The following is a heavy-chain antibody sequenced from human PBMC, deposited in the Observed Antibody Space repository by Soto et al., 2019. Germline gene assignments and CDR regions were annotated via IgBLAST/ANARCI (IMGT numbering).Heavy chain of an antibody. CDR2: IIPIFGTA. D-gene: IGHD6-6*01. V-gene: IGHV1-69*01. CDR3: ASRVERIAARARSEKYYYYGMDV. Sequence: QVQLVQSGAEVKKPGSSVKVSCKASGGTFSSYAISWVRQAPGQGLEWMGGIIPIFGTANYAQKFQGRVTITADESTSTAYMGLSSLRSEDTAVYYCASRVERIAARARSEKYYYYGMDVWGQGTTVTVSS. CDR1: GGTFSSYA. J-gene: IGHJ6*02.